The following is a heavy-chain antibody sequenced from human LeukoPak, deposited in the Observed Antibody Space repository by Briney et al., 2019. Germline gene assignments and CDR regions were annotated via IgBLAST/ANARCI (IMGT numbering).Heavy chain of an antibody. J-gene: IGHJ4*02. CDR3: ARHQRVTIFGVVIQALDY. CDR2: LYYSGST. Sequence: SETLSLTCTVSGGSISSYYWSWIRQRPGKGLEWIGYLYYSGSTNYNTSLKSRVTISVDTSKNQFSLKLSSVTAADTAVYYCARHQRVTIFGVVIQALDYWGQGTLVTVSS. CDR1: GGSISSYY. D-gene: IGHD3-3*01. V-gene: IGHV4-59*08.